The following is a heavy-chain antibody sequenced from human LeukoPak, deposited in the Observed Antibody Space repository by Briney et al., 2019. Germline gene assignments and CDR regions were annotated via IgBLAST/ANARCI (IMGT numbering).Heavy chain of an antibody. CDR1: GYTFTCYG. CDR3: ARQDYYDSSGAFDI. CDR2: ISAYNGNT. Sequence: GASVKVSCKASGYTFTCYGISWVRQAPGQGLEWMGWISAYNGNTNYAQKLQGRVTMTTDTSTSTAYMELRSLRSDDTAAYYCARQDYYDSSGAFDIWGQGTMVTVSS. J-gene: IGHJ3*02. V-gene: IGHV1-18*01. D-gene: IGHD3-22*01.